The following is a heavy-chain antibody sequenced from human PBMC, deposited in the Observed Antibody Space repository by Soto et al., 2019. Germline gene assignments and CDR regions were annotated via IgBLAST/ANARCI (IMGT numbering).Heavy chain of an antibody. D-gene: IGHD3-3*01. V-gene: IGHV4-39*01. CDR2: IYYRGST. Sequence: QLQLQESDPGLVKPSETLSLTCTVSGGSLSSSSYYWGWIRQPPGKGLEWIGSIYYRGSTYYNPSLDRRVSLSVDTSKSQFSLKLSSVTAADTAVYYCARHLYPNTLFGTAFFDYWCQGTLVTVSS. J-gene: IGHJ4*02. CDR3: ARHLYPNTLFGTAFFDY. CDR1: GGSLSSSSYY.